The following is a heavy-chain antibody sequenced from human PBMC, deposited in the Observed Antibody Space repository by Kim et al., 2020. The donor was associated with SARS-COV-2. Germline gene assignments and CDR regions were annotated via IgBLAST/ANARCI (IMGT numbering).Heavy chain of an antibody. Sequence: SVKVSCKASGGTFSSYAISWVRQAPGQGLEWMGGIIPIFGTANYAQKFQGRVTITADESTSTAYMELSSLRSEDTAVYYCARDRSEYYYDSSGYTGAFDIWGQGTMVTVSS. J-gene: IGHJ3*02. CDR3: ARDRSEYYYDSSGYTGAFDI. CDR1: GGTFSSYA. D-gene: IGHD3-22*01. CDR2: IIPIFGTA. V-gene: IGHV1-69*13.